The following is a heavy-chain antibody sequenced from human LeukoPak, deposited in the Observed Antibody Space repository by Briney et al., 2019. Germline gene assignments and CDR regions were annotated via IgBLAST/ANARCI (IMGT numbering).Heavy chain of an antibody. V-gene: IGHV3-30*03. CDR3: ARGYMVPKVFDY. CDR1: GFTFSSYG. D-gene: IGHD1-14*01. J-gene: IGHJ4*02. CDR2: ISYNGSNK. Sequence: GRSLRLSCAASGFTFSSYGMHWVRQAPGKGLEWVAVISYNGSNKYYADSVKGRFTISRDNSKNTLYLQMNSLRAEDTAVYYCARGYMVPKVFDYWGQGTLVTVSS.